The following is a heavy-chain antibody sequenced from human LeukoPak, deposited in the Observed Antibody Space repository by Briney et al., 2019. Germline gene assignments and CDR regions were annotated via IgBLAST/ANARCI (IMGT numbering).Heavy chain of an antibody. CDR3: AKEAFCTNGVCYHDVYYFDY. CDR2: IRYDGSNK. J-gene: IGHJ4*02. Sequence: GGSLRLSCAASGFTFSSYGMHWVRQAPGKGLEWVAFIRYDGSNKYYADSVKGRFTISRDNSKNTLYLQMNSLRAEDTAVYYCAKEAFCTNGVCYHDVYYFDYWGQGTLVTVSS. D-gene: IGHD2-8*01. CDR1: GFTFSSYG. V-gene: IGHV3-30*02.